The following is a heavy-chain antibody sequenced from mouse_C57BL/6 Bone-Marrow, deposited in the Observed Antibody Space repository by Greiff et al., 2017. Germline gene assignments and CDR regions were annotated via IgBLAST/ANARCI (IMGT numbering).Heavy chain of an antibody. CDR1: GYTFTDYY. Sequence: EVQLQQSGPELVKPGASVKISCKASGYTFTDYYMNWVKQSHGKSLEWIGDINPNNGGTSYNQKFKGKATLTVDKSSSTAYMELRSLTSEDSAVYYCAITAVVAYYAMDYWGQGTSVTVSS. J-gene: IGHJ4*01. CDR2: INPNNGGT. V-gene: IGHV1-26*01. CDR3: AITAVVAYYAMDY. D-gene: IGHD1-1*01.